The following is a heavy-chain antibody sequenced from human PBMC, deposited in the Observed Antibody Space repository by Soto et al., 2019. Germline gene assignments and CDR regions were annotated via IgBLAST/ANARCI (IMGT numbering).Heavy chain of an antibody. D-gene: IGHD2-21*02. CDR2: IYWEDDK. Sequence: QITLKESGPTLVKPTQTLTLTCTFSAFSLSTGGVGVGWIRQPPGKALEWLALIYWEDDKRYSPSLRSRLTITKDTSKNQVVLTMTTMDPVDTATYYCIQSRCGGDCLQSYASYYYYGMDGWGQGTTVTVSS. J-gene: IGHJ6*02. V-gene: IGHV2-5*02. CDR3: IQSRCGGDCLQSYASYYYYGMDG. CDR1: AFSLSTGGVG.